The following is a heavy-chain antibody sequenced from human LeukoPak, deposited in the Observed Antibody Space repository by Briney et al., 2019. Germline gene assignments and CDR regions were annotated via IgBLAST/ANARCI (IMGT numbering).Heavy chain of an antibody. CDR2: INHSGST. Sequence: SETPSLTCAVYGGSFSGYYWSWIRQPPGKGLEWIGEINHSGSTNYNPSLKSRDTISVDTSKNQFSLKLSSVTAADTAVYYCARARPFPIDFWSAQGYYYGMDVWGQGTTVTVSS. CDR3: ARARPFPIDFWSAQGYYYGMDV. CDR1: GGSFSGYY. D-gene: IGHD3-3*01. J-gene: IGHJ6*02. V-gene: IGHV4-34*01.